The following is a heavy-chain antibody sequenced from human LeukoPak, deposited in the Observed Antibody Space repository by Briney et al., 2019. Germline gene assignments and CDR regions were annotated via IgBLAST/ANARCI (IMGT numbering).Heavy chain of an antibody. D-gene: IGHD2-15*01. CDR3: ARARPHCSGGSCYYYYGVDV. CDR2: MNPYSANT. V-gene: IGHV1-8*01. CDR1: GYTFTSYD. J-gene: IGHJ6*02. Sequence: ASVKVSCKASGYTFTSYDINWVRQATGQGLEWMGWMNPYSANTGYAQKFQGRVTMTRNTSISTAYMEFSSLRSEDTAVYYCARARPHCSGGSCYYYYGVDVWGQGTTVTVSS.